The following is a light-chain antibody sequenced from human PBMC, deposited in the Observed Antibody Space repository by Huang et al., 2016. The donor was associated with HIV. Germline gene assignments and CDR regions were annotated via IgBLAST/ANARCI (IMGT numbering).Light chain of an antibody. CDR1: QSVNSK. Sequence: EIVMTQSPATLSLSPGERATLSCRASQSVNSKLAWYQQKHGQAPRLLIYGASTRATGVPGRFSGSGSGTECTLTISSLQSEDFAVYYCQQYSKWPPNTFGQGTKLESK. CDR3: QQYSKWPPNT. J-gene: IGKJ2*01. V-gene: IGKV3-15*01. CDR2: GAS.